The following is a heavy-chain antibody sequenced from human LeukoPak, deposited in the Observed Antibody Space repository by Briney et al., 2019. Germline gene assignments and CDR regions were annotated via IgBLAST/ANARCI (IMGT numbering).Heavy chain of an antibody. Sequence: ASVKVSCKASGGTFSSYAISWVRQAPGQGLEWMGGIIPIFGTANYAQKFQGRVTITADESTSTAHMELSSLRSEDTAVYYCARDGLAAGYYYYGMDVWGKGTTVTVSS. CDR3: ARDGLAAGYYYYGMDV. J-gene: IGHJ6*04. D-gene: IGHD6-13*01. V-gene: IGHV1-69*13. CDR2: IIPIFGTA. CDR1: GGTFSSYA.